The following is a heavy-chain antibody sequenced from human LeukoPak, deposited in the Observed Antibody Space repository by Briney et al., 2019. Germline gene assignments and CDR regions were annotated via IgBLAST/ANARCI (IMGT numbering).Heavy chain of an antibody. CDR3: ARDPGYGLGVHYGDY. J-gene: IGHJ4*02. D-gene: IGHD3-10*01. V-gene: IGHV3-66*01. CDR1: GFTVSGNY. Sequence: GGSLRLSCAASGFTVSGNYMSWVRQAPGKGLEWLSVIHRGGNTYYADSVKGRFTISRDSSKNTVFLQMDSLRAEDTAVYFCARDPGYGLGVHYGDYWGQGTLVTVSS. CDR2: IHRGGNT.